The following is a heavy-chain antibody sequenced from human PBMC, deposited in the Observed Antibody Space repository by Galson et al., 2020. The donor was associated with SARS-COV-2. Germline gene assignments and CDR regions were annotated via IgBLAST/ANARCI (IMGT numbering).Heavy chain of an antibody. CDR1: GFTFTSSG. CDR3: AKGGGYSYGSDYYYYGMDV. V-gene: IGHV3-33*06. CDR2: IWYAGSNQ. Sequence: GRSLRLSCAAPGFTFTSSGMHWVRQAPGTRLERAPVIWYAGSNQYYADSVKGRFTISRDNSKNTLYLQMNSLRAEEPAVYYCAKGGGYSYGSDYYYYGMDVWGQGTTVTVSS. D-gene: IGHD5-18*01. J-gene: IGHJ6*02.